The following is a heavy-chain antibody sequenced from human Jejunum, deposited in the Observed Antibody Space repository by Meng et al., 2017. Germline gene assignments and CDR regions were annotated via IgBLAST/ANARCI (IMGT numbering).Heavy chain of an antibody. V-gene: IGHV4-31*03. CDR3: VARDGYNSPALGY. CDR1: SGSLSSGGYY. J-gene: IGHJ4*02. D-gene: IGHD5-24*01. CDR2: IYYTGRT. Sequence: QVQLQESGPGLVKPLQTLSLTCPVSSGSLSSGGYYWNWIRQHAGRGLEWIGYIYYTGRTDYNPSLRSRVTISRDTSKNQFSLKVTSVTAADTAMYYCVARDGYNSPALGYWGQGNLVTVSS.